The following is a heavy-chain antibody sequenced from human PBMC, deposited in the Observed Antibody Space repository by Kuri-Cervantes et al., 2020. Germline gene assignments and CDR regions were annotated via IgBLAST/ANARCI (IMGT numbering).Heavy chain of an antibody. Sequence: GGSLRLSCAASGFTFDEFAMHWVRQTPVKGLEWVSGISWNSGSIGYADSVEGRFTISRDNSKNTLYLQMNSLRAEDTAVYYCARDRVLRFSGGFGGYYGMDVWGQGTTVTVSS. CDR1: GFTFDEFA. CDR2: ISWNSGSI. CDR3: ARDRVLRFSGGFGGYYGMDV. J-gene: IGHJ6*02. D-gene: IGHD3-3*01. V-gene: IGHV3-9*01.